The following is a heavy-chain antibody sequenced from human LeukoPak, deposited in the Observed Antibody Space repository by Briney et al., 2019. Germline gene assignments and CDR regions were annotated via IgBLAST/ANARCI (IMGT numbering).Heavy chain of an antibody. D-gene: IGHD3-22*01. CDR1: GFTFSSYS. CDR3: ARHDYYSADY. J-gene: IGHJ4*02. V-gene: IGHV4-4*02. Sequence: PVGSLRLSSAASGFTFSSYSMNWVRQPPGKGLEWIGEIHHGGSTNYNPSLKSRVTISVDKSKNQFSLKLDSVTAADTAVYHCARHDYYSADYWGQGTLVTVSS. CDR2: IHHGGST.